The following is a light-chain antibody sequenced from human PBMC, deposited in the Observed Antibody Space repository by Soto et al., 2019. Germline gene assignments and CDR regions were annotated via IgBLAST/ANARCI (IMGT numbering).Light chain of an antibody. Sequence: DIQMTQSPSTLSASVGDRVTILAGPIRGISIWLAWYQQKPGKAPKLLIYKASSLEGGVPSRFGGSGSGTLFNITISSLHPDDFATYYCQQYNTYPLTFGGGTTVDIK. J-gene: IGKJ4*01. CDR3: QQYNTYPLT. V-gene: IGKV1-5*03. CDR2: KAS. CDR1: RGISIW.